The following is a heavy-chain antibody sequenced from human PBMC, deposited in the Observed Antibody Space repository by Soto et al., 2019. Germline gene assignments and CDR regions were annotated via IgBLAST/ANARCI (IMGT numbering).Heavy chain of an antibody. J-gene: IGHJ5*02. CDR1: GFTFDDYA. D-gene: IGHD4-4*01. Sequence: PGGSLRLSCAASGFTFDDYAMHWVRQAPGKGLEWVSGISGNSYTITYADSVKGRFTISRDNAKKSLYMEMNSLRVEDTALYFCAKDAYSHYGLPQARFDPWGQGTLVTVSS. CDR3: AKDAYSHYGLPQARFDP. V-gene: IGHV3-9*01. CDR2: ISGNSYTI.